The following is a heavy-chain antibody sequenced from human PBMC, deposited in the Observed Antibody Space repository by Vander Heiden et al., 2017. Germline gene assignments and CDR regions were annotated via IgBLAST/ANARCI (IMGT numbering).Heavy chain of an antibody. CDR2: IYSGGST. CDR3: ARAGGSYPYYYYYGMDV. V-gene: IGHV3-53*01. D-gene: IGHD1-26*01. J-gene: IGHJ6*02. CDR1: GFSVSSNY. Sequence: VQLVESGGGWIQPGGSLRLSWAASGFSVSSNYMSWVRQAPGKGLEWVSVIYSGGSTYYADSVKGRFTISRDNSKNTLYLQMNSLRAEDTAVYYCARAGGSYPYYYYYGMDVWGQGTTVTVSS.